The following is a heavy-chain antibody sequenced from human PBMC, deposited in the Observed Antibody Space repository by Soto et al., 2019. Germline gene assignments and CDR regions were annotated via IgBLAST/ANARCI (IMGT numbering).Heavy chain of an antibody. J-gene: IGHJ6*02. Sequence: SETLSLTCTVSGGSISSSSYYWGWIRQPPGKGLEWIGSIYYSGSTYYNPSLKSRVTISVDTSKNQFSLKLSSVTAADTAVYYCARQGISAGTIPYYYYYYGMDVWGQGTTVTVSS. V-gene: IGHV4-39*01. D-gene: IGHD6-13*01. CDR3: ARQGISAGTIPYYYYYYGMDV. CDR1: GGSISSSSYY. CDR2: IYYSGST.